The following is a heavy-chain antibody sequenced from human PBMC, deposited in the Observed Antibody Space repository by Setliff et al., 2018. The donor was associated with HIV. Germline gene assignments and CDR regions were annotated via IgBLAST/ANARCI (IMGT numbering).Heavy chain of an antibody. J-gene: IGHJ6*02. CDR2: IYPGDSDT. Sequence: GESLKISCKGSGYSFATYWIGWVRQVPGKGLEWMGIIYPGDSDTRYSPSFRGPVTISADKSINTAYLQWSSLKASDTAMYYCASSITVAGGRSFYYYAMDVWGQGTTVTVSS. CDR1: GYSFATYW. D-gene: IGHD1-20*01. CDR3: ASSITVAGGRSFYYYAMDV. V-gene: IGHV5-51*01.